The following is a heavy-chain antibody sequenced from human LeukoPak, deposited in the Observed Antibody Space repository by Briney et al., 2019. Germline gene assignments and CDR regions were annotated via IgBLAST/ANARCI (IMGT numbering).Heavy chain of an antibody. J-gene: IGHJ4*02. CDR2: ISSSGRTI. D-gene: IGHD5-18*01. CDR1: GFTFSDYY. CDR3: ARDPKQLWSFDY. V-gene: IGHV3-11*01. Sequence: GGSLRLSCAASGFTFSDYYMSWIRQAPGKGLEWVSYISSSGRTIYYADSVKGRFTISRDNAKNSLYLQMNSLRAEDTAVYYCARDPKQLWSFDYWGQGTLVTVSS.